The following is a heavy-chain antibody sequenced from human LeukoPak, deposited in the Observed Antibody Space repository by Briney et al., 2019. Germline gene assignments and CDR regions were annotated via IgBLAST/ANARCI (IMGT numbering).Heavy chain of an antibody. D-gene: IGHD3-10*01. V-gene: IGHV1-18*01. J-gene: IGHJ5*02. CDR1: GYTFTSYG. CDR3: ARDRLVVRGVIIRFDP. CDR2: ISAYNGNT. Sequence: ASVKVSCKASGYTFTSYGISWVRQSPGQGLEWMGWISAYNGNTNYAQKLQGRVTMTTDTSTSTAYMELRSLRSDDTAVYYCARDRLVVRGVIIRFDPWGQGTLVTVSS.